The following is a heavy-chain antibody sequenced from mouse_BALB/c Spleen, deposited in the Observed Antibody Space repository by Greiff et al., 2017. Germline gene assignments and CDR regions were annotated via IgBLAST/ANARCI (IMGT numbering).Heavy chain of an antibody. V-gene: IGHV1-69*02. CDR1: GYTFTSYW. Sequence: QVQLQQSGAELVRPGASVKLSCKASGYTFTSYWINWVKQRPGQGLEWIGNIYPSDSYTNYNQKFKDKATLTVDKSSSTAYMQLSSPTSEDSAVYYCTRSTTGGDFDVWGAGTTVTVSS. CDR3: TRSTTGGDFDV. D-gene: IGHD1-1*01. CDR2: IYPSDSYT. J-gene: IGHJ1*01.